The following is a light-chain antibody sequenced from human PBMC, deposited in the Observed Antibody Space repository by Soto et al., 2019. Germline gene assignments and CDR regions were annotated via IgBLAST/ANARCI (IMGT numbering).Light chain of an antibody. J-gene: IGKJ4*01. CDR1: QSVRSSY. Sequence: NVVTLSPCTLSLSTGERASLSCRASQSVRSSYLAWYQQKPGQAPRLPIYGTSSRATGIPDRFSGSGSGTDFTLTISRLEPEDFAVYYCQQYAGSPLTFGGGTKVDI. CDR2: GTS. V-gene: IGKV3-20*01. CDR3: QQYAGSPLT.